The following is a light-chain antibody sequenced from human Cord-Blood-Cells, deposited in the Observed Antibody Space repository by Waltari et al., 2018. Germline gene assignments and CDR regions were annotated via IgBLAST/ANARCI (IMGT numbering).Light chain of an antibody. CDR3: SSYAGSNNLV. V-gene: IGLV2-8*01. CDR1: SSDVGGYNY. CDR2: EVS. Sequence: QSALTQPPSASGSPGQSVTISCTGTSSDVGGYNYVSWYQQHPGKAPKLMIYEVSKRPSGGPDSFSGSKSGNTASLTVSGLQAEDEADYYCSSYAGSNNLVFGGGTKLTVL. J-gene: IGLJ2*01.